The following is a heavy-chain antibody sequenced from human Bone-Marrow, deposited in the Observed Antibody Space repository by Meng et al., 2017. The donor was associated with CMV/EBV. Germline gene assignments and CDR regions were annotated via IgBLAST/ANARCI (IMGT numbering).Heavy chain of an antibody. D-gene: IGHD3-3*01. CDR1: GFTFSSYA. CDR3: AREYYDFWSGWKRNYYYYGMDV. V-gene: IGHV3-30-3*01. Sequence: GESLKISCAASGFTFSSYAMHWVHQAPGKGLEWVAVISYDGSNKYYADSVKGRFTISRDNSKNTLYLQMNSLRAEDTAVYYCAREYYDFWSGWKRNYYYYGMDVWGQGTTVTVSS. J-gene: IGHJ6*02. CDR2: ISYDGSNK.